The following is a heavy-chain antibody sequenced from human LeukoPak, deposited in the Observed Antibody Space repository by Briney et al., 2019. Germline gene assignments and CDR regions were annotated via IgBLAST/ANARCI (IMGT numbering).Heavy chain of an antibody. V-gene: IGHV3-23*01. CDR2: ISGSGGST. CDR1: GFTFSSYG. J-gene: IGHJ4*02. CDR3: AKDLHYGSADY. D-gene: IGHD3-10*01. Sequence: GGSLRLSCAASGFTFSSYGMSWVRQAPGKGLEWVSAISGSGGSTYYADSVKGRFTISRDNSKNALYLQMNSLRAEDTAVYYCAKDLHYGSADYWGQGTLVTVSS.